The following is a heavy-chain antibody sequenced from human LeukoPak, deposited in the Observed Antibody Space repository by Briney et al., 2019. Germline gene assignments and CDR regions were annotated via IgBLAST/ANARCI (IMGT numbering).Heavy chain of an antibody. CDR2: ISFDGSNE. D-gene: IGHD3-16*02. V-gene: IGHV3-30*03. J-gene: IGHJ6*02. CDR1: GFTFSSYG. Sequence: GRSLRLSCAASGFTFSSYGMHWVRQSPGRGLEWVSFISFDGSNEFYADSLEGRFTISRDNSKDTLYLQMDSLRAEDTALYYCAREEHDYVWGSYRYYYYYGIDVWGQGTTVTVSS. CDR3: AREEHDYVWGSYRYYYYYGIDV.